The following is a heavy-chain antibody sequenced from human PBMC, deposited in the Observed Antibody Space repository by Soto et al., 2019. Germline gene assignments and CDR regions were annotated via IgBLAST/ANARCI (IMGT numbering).Heavy chain of an antibody. Sequence: VRLLESGGGLVQPGGSLRLSCAASGFTFSSYAMSWVRQAPGKGLEWVSAISGSGGSTYVADSVKGRFTISRDNSKNTLYLQMSSLRAEDTAVYYCAKDRVVTAIMGAFGYWGQGTLATVSS. CDR3: AKDRVVTAIMGAFGY. CDR1: GFTFSSYA. CDR2: ISGSGGST. V-gene: IGHV3-23*01. D-gene: IGHD2-21*02. J-gene: IGHJ4*02.